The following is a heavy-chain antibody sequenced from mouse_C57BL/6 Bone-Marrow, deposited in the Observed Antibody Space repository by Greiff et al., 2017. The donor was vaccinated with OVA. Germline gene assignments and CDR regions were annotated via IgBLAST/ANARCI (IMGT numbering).Heavy chain of an antibody. CDR3: AGVYYGSPFYWYFDV. D-gene: IGHD1-1*01. Sequence: QVTLKVSGPGILQPSQTLSLTCSFSGFSLSTFGMGVGWIRQPSGKGLEWLAHIWWDDDKYYNPALKSRLTISKDTSKNQVFLKIAHVETADTATYYCAGVYYGSPFYWYFDVWGTGTTVTVSS. CDR1: GFSLSTFGMG. V-gene: IGHV8-8*01. J-gene: IGHJ1*03. CDR2: IWWDDDK.